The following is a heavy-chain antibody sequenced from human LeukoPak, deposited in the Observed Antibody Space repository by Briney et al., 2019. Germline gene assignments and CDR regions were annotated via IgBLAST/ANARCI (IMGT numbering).Heavy chain of an antibody. CDR3: AREGDYYDTSYYFDY. D-gene: IGHD3-22*01. Sequence: SETLSLTCAVYGGSFSGYYWSWIRQPPGKGLEWIGEINHSGSTNYNPSLKSRVTISVDTSKNQFSLKLSSVTAADTAVYYCAREGDYYDTSYYFDYWGQGTLVTVSS. CDR2: INHSGST. V-gene: IGHV4-34*01. J-gene: IGHJ4*02. CDR1: GGSFSGYY.